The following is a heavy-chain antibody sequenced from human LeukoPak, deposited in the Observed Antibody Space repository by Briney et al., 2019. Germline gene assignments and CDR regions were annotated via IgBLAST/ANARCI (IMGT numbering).Heavy chain of an antibody. CDR2: ISYIGTT. Sequence: SETLSLTCTVSGDSISRRTSDFLGWIRQSPGKGLEWIAEISYIGTTSYNPSLESRVSISLDTSKNQFSMKLNAVTAADTALYYCARRNRYCNGGSCAHHHDSWGQGTLVIVSS. J-gene: IGHJ4*02. D-gene: IGHD2-15*01. CDR1: GDSISRRTSDF. V-gene: IGHV4-39*07. CDR3: ARRNRYCNGGSCAHHHDS.